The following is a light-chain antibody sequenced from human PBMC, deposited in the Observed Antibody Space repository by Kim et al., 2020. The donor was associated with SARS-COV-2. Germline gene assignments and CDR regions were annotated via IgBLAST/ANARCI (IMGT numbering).Light chain of an antibody. V-gene: IGKV1-16*01. CDR2: AAS. CDR3: QQYNSYPLT. CDR1: KGITNH. Sequence: DIQMTQSPSSLSASIGDRVTITCRASKGITNHLAWFQQRPGRAPKSLIYAASNLQSGVPSRFSGSGSGTAFTLTIASLQPEDFATYYCQQYNSYPLTFGGGTKLEIK. J-gene: IGKJ4*01.